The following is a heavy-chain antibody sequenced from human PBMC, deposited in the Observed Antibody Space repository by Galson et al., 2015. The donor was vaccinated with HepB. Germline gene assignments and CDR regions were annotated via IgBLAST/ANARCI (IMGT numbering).Heavy chain of an antibody. J-gene: IGHJ4*02. V-gene: IGHV1-8*01. CDR3: ARAVRNQLLSEY. Sequence: SVKVSCKASGYTFTSFDINWVRQATGQGLEWMGWMNLNSGNTGFARKFQGRVTMTGDTHISTAYMELSSLTSEDTAVYYCARAVRNQLLSEYWGQGTLVAVSS. CDR2: MNLNSGNT. D-gene: IGHD1-26*01. CDR1: GYTFTSFD.